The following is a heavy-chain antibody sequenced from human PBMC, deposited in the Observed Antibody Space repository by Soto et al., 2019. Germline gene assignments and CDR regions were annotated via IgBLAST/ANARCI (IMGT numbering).Heavy chain of an antibody. Sequence: GGSLRLSCAASGFTFSSYLMLWVRQAPGMGLEWVALISYDGTKKYYADSVKGRSTISRDNSKNTLYLQMDSLRDEDTAVYYCARAHRSTFDYWGQGPLVTVSS. V-gene: IGHV3-30-3*01. D-gene: IGHD6-13*01. CDR2: ISYDGTKK. CDR3: ARAHRSTFDY. CDR1: GFTFSSYL. J-gene: IGHJ4*02.